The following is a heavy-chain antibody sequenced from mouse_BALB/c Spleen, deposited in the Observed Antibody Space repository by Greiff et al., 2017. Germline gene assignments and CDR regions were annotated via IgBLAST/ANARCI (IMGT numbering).Heavy chain of an antibody. Sequence: EVQLQQSGPGLVKPSQSLSLTCTVTGYSITSDYAWNWIRQFPGNKLEWMGYISYSGSTSYNPSLKSRISITRDTSKNQFFLQLNSVTTEDTATYDCANAYYGNLYWYFDVWGAGTTVTVSS. CDR3: ANAYYGNLYWYFDV. CDR1: GYSITSDYA. CDR2: ISYSGST. J-gene: IGHJ1*01. V-gene: IGHV3-2*02. D-gene: IGHD2-10*01.